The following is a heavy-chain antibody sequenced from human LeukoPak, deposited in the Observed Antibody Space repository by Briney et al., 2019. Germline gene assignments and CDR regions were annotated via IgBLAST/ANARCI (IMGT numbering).Heavy chain of an antibody. CDR2: IYYSGST. V-gene: IGHV4-59*01. CDR1: GGSISSYY. CDR3: ARDTSSWNDAFDI. J-gene: IGHJ3*02. Sequence: PSETLSLTCTVSGGSISSYYWSWIRQPPGKGLEWMGYIYYSGSTNYNPSLKSRVTISVDTSKNQFSLKLSSVTAADTAVYYCARDTSSWNDAFDIWGQGTMVTVSS. D-gene: IGHD6-13*01.